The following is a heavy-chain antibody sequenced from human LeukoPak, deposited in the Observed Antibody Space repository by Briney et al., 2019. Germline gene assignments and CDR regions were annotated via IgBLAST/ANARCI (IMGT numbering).Heavy chain of an antibody. V-gene: IGHV3-74*01. CDR2: INTDGTST. CDR3: AKPVYAYDILTGSAFDI. Sequence: GGSLRLSCAASGFTFSSYWMHWVRHAPGKGLVWVSRINTDGTSTTYADSVKGRFTISRDNAKNTLYLQMNSLRAEDTAVYYCAKPVYAYDILTGSAFDIWGQGTMVTVSS. J-gene: IGHJ3*02. D-gene: IGHD3-9*01. CDR1: GFTFSSYW.